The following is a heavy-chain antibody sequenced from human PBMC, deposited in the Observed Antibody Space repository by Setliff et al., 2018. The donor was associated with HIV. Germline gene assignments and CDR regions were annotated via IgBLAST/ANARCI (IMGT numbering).Heavy chain of an antibody. CDR3: ARHLRWELPYYFDY. CDR1: NGSFSEYY. CDR2: ISHGGRS. J-gene: IGHJ4*02. Sequence: SETLSLTCAVYNGSFSEYYWTWVRQPPGKELEWIGEISHGGRSTYNPSLKSRVAISVDTSKNQFSLKLSSVTAADTAVYYCARHLRWELPYYFDYWGQGTLVTVS. V-gene: IGHV4-34*01. D-gene: IGHD1-26*01.